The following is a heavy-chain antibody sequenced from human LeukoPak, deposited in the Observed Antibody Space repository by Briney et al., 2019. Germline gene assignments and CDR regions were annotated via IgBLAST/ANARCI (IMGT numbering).Heavy chain of an antibody. CDR1: GFTFSSYA. V-gene: IGHV3-30-3*01. Sequence: PGRSVRLSCADSGFTFSSYAMHWVRQAPGKGLEWVAVISYDGSNKYYADSVKGRFTISRDNSKNTLYLQMNSLRAEDTAVYYCAREAYDSRASGTFDIWGQGTMVTVSS. J-gene: IGHJ3*02. CDR2: ISYDGSNK. D-gene: IGHD3-22*01. CDR3: AREAYDSRASGTFDI.